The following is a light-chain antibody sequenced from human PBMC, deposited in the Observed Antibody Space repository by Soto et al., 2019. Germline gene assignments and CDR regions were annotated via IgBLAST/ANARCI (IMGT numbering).Light chain of an antibody. CDR3: SSYTSSGTLV. J-gene: IGLJ1*01. CDR1: NSELGGYNY. CDR2: EVS. V-gene: IGLV2-14*01. Sequence: QSVLTQPASVSGSPGQSITVSCTGTNSELGGYNYVSWYQHHPGKAPKLMIYEVSNRPSGVSNRFSGSKSGNTASLAISGLQAEDEADHYCSSYTSSGTLVFGTGTKVTVL.